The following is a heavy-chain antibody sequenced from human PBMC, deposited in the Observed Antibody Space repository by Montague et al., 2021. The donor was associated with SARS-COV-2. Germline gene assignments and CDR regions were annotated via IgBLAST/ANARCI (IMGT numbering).Heavy chain of an antibody. CDR2: INSVGST. V-gene: IGHV4-59*02. Sequence: SETLSLTCTVYGASVSSSDWGWIRQSPGKGLEWIGYINSVGSTDYNPSLKSRATISRDTSKNQFSPKVRSVTAADTAVYYCARETMTADAFDIWGQGTMVTVSS. J-gene: IGHJ3*02. D-gene: IGHD1-14*01. CDR1: GASVSSSD. CDR3: ARETMTADAFDI.